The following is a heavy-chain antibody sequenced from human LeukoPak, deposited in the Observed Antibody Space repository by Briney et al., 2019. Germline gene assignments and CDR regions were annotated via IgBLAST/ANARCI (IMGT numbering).Heavy chain of an antibody. J-gene: IGHJ4*02. D-gene: IGHD2-2*01. V-gene: IGHV3-64*04. CDR2: INDDGSLT. CDR3: AKAVAGGRYCSTTSCHFDY. Sequence: PGGSLRLSCSAAGFTFRSHAMHWVRQAPGKGLEYVSTINDDGSLTYYADSVKGRFTISRDNSKNTLFLQMNSLRAEDTGVYYCAKAVAGGRYCSTTSCHFDYWGQGTLVTVSS. CDR1: GFTFRSHA.